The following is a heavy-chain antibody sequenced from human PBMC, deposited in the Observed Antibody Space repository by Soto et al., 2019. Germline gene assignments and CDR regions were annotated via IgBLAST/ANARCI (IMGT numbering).Heavy chain of an antibody. V-gene: IGHV3-30*03. Sequence: QVQLVESGGGVVQPGRSLRLSCAASGFIFSRYGMHWVRQAPGKGLEWVAVISYDGSNKYYADSVKGRFTISRDNSKNTLYLQMNSLRPEDTAVYYCAREYCSGGSCYSDYWGQGTLVTVSS. CDR2: ISYDGSNK. CDR1: GFIFSRYG. D-gene: IGHD2-15*01. J-gene: IGHJ4*02. CDR3: AREYCSGGSCYSDY.